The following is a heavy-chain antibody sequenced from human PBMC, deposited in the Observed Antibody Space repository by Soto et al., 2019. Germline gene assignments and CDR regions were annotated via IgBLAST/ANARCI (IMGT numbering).Heavy chain of an antibody. D-gene: IGHD1-1*01. Sequence: QVQLVESGGGLVQPGGSLRLSCAASGSSFRDYYMSWIRQSPGKGLEWLSYITSSSSYTHYADSVKGRFTISRDNAKNSLYLQSNSLRAEDTAVYYCTGGQDNLAVNFDYWGQGTPVTVSS. J-gene: IGHJ4*02. CDR1: GSSFRDYY. CDR3: TGGQDNLAVNFDY. CDR2: ITSSSSYT. V-gene: IGHV3-11*05.